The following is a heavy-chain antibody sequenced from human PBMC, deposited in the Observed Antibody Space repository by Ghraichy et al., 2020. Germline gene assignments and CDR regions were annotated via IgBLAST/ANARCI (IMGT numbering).Heavy chain of an antibody. Sequence: ASVKVSCKASGYTFTSYAMHWVRQAPGQRLEWMGWINAGNGNTKYSQKFQGRVTITRDTSASTAYMELSSLRSEDTAVYYCARDEPVGYYYDSSGYGYFDYWGQGTLVTVSS. V-gene: IGHV1-3*01. J-gene: IGHJ4*02. D-gene: IGHD3-22*01. CDR1: GYTFTSYA. CDR3: ARDEPVGYYYDSSGYGYFDY. CDR2: INAGNGNT.